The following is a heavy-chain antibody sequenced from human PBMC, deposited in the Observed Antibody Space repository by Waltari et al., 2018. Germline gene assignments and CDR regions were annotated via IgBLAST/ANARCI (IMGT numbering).Heavy chain of an antibody. D-gene: IGHD3-10*01. Sequence: QVHLQESGPGLVKPSETLSLTCSVSGGSISSGSYYWTWIRQPAGKGLEWIGRIYTSGSTNYNPSLRSRPTISVDTSNNQFSLKLSSVTAADTAVYYCARDPPQLADAFDIWGQGTMVTVSS. CDR1: GGSISSGSYY. CDR2: IYTSGST. CDR3: ARDPPQLADAFDI. J-gene: IGHJ3*02. V-gene: IGHV4-61*02.